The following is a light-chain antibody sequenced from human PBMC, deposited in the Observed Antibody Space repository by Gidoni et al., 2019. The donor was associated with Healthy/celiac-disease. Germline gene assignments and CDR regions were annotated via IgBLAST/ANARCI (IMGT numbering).Light chain of an antibody. CDR1: KLGDKY. V-gene: IGLV3-1*01. CDR2: QDS. J-gene: IGLJ2*01. Sequence: SYELTQPPSVSVSPGQPASITCSGDKLGDKYACWHQQKPGQSPVLVIYQDSKRPSGIPERFSGSNSGNTATLTISGTHAMDEADYYCQAWDSSTVVFGGGTKLTVL. CDR3: QAWDSSTVV.